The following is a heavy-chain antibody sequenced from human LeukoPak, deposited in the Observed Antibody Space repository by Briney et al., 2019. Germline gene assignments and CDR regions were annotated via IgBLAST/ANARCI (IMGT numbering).Heavy chain of an antibody. Sequence: ASVKVSCKASGGTFSSYAISWVRQAPGQGLEWMGGIIPIFGTANYAQKFQGRVTITTDESTSTAYMELSSLRSEDTAVYYCARSSIAAPVGDYWGQGTLLTVSS. CDR1: GGTFSSYA. CDR3: ARSSIAAPVGDY. CDR2: IIPIFGTA. V-gene: IGHV1-69*05. J-gene: IGHJ4*02. D-gene: IGHD6-6*01.